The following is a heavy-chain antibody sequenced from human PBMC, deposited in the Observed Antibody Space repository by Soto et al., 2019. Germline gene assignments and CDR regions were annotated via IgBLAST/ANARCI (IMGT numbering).Heavy chain of an antibody. CDR1: GYTFTSYG. Sequence: QVQLVQSGAEVKKPGASVKVSCKASGYTFTSYGISWVRPAPGLGLEWMGWISAYNGNPNYAPKLQGRVTMTTDTSTSTANMERRSRRADDTAVYDCARESKDWRHEDYWGQGTLVTVSS. J-gene: IGHJ4*02. CDR2: ISAYNGNP. CDR3: ARESKDWRHEDY. D-gene: IGHD3-9*01. V-gene: IGHV1-18*01.